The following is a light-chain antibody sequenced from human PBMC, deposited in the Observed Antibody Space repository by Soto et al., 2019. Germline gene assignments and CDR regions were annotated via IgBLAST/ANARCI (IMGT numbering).Light chain of an antibody. Sequence: QSVLTQSPSVSAAPGQKVTISCYGSSSNIGNNYVSWYQQLPGTAPKLLIYDNNQRPSGIPDRFSGSKSGTSGTLAITGLRTGDEADYYCAAWDDSLTGEVFGGGTKLTVL. CDR2: DNN. J-gene: IGLJ2*01. V-gene: IGLV1-51*01. CDR1: SSNIGNNY. CDR3: AAWDDSLTGEV.